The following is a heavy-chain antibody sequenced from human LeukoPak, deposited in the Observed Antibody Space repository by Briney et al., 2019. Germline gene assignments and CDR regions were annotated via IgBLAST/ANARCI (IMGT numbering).Heavy chain of an antibody. Sequence: NPSETLSLTCTVSAGGSISSYFWSWIRQPPGKGLEWIGYIYSSGRTNYNPSLKSRVTISVDTSKNQFSLKLTSVTAADTAVYYCARGVVIAPQTFDYWGQGTLVTVSS. CDR1: AGGSISSYF. CDR3: ARGVVIAPQTFDY. D-gene: IGHD2-21*01. CDR2: IYSSGRT. V-gene: IGHV4-59*01. J-gene: IGHJ4*02.